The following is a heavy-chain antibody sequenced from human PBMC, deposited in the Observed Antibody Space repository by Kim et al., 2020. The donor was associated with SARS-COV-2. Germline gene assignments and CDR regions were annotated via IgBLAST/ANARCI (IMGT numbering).Heavy chain of an antibody. CDR2: IYVGGNT. CDR1: GFTVSNNY. D-gene: IGHD6-13*01. J-gene: IGHJ4*02. Sequence: GGSLRLSCAASGFTVSNNYMTWVRQAPGKGLEWVSVIYVGGNTFYADSVKGRFTISRHNSKNTLYLQMNSLRAEDTALYYCAGGLYSSSWPPFSYWGQGTLLTVSS. CDR3: AGGLYSSSWPPFSY. V-gene: IGHV3-53*04.